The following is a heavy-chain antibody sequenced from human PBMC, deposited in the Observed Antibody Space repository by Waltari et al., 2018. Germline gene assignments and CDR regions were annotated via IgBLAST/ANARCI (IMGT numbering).Heavy chain of an antibody. D-gene: IGHD3-10*01. V-gene: IGHV4-34*01. CDR1: GGSFSGYY. J-gene: IGHJ4*02. Sequence: QVQLQQWGAGLLKPSETLSLTCAVYGGSFSGYYWSWNRQPPGKGLEWIGEINHSGSTNYNPSLKSRVTISVDTSKNQFSLKLSSVTAADTAVYYCARGYRRITMVQGVKRFDYWGQGTLVTVSS. CDR3: ARGYRRITMVQGVKRFDY. CDR2: INHSGST.